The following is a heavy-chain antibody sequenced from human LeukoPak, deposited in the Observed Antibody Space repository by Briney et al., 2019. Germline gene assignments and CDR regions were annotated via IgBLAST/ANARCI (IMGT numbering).Heavy chain of an antibody. V-gene: IGHV3-30*18. CDR3: AKDRAGDIVAPYYYYGMDV. Sequence: PGGSLRLSCEASGFTFSSYGMHWVRQAPGKGLEWVAVISYDGTNKYYADSVKGRFTISRDDSKNTLYQQMNSLRAEDTAVYYCAKDRAGDIVAPYYYYGMDVWGQGTTVTVSS. CDR2: ISYDGTNK. CDR1: GFTFSSYG. D-gene: IGHD5-12*01. J-gene: IGHJ6*02.